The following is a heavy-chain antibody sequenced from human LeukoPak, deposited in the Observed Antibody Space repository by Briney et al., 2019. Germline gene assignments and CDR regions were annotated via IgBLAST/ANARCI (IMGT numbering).Heavy chain of an antibody. CDR2: TSGSGAST. V-gene: IGHV3-23*01. CDR3: ARDMRDYDYVWGSYRYTTRFDY. D-gene: IGHD3-16*02. CDR1: GFTFSSYA. J-gene: IGHJ4*02. Sequence: PGGSLRLSCAASGFTFSSYAMSWARQAPGKGLEWLSTTSGSGASTYYADSVKGRFTISRDNSKNTLFLQMNSLRAEDTAVYYCARDMRDYDYVWGSYRYTTRFDYWGQGTLVTVSS.